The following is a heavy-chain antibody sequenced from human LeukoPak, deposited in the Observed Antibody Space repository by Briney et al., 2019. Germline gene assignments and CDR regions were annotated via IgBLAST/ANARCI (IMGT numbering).Heavy chain of an antibody. J-gene: IGHJ4*02. CDR1: GGSISSSSYY. CDR3: ARTVVAATPSLDY. CDR2: VYYTGST. Sequence: SETLSLTCTVSGGSISSSSYYWTWIRQPPGKGLEWIGSVYYTGSTYYNPSLKNRVTISVDTSNKYFSLKLSSVTAADTAVYYCARTVVAATPSLDYWGQGTLVTVSS. D-gene: IGHD2-15*01. V-gene: IGHV4-39*02.